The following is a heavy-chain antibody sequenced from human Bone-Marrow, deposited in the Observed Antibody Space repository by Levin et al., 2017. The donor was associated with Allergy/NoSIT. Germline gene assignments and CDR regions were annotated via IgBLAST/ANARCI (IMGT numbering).Heavy chain of an antibody. CDR3: ARDKSSDGVTPDWYFDL. J-gene: IGHJ2*01. D-gene: IGHD2-21*02. V-gene: IGHV3-48*03. CDR2: ISSSGTTK. Sequence: GGSLRLSCAASGFTFGSHEMNWVRQAPGKGLEWISYISSSGTTKYYADSVKGRFTISSKNSLYLQMNSLRAEDTAMYYCARDKSSDGVTPDWYFDLWGRGTLVTVSS. CDR1: GFTFGSHE.